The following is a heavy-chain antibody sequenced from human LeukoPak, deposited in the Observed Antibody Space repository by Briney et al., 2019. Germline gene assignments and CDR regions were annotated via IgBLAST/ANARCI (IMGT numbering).Heavy chain of an antibody. J-gene: IGHJ4*02. CDR1: GYTFTSYG. CDR3: ARGPWDGSGSYYNRVDYYFDY. V-gene: IGHV1-18*01. D-gene: IGHD3-10*01. CDR2: ISAYNGNT. Sequence: ASVKVSCKASGYTFTSYGISWVRQAPGQGLEWMGWISAYNGNTNSAQKIQGRVTMTTDTSTRTAYMELRSLRSDDTAVYYCARGPWDGSGSYYNRVDYYFDYWGQGTLVTVSS.